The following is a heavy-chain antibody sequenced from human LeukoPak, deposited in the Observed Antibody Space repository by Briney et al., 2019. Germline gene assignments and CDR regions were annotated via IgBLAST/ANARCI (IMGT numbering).Heavy chain of an antibody. Sequence: MPSETLSLTCAVYGGSFSGYYWSWIRQPPGKGLEWIGEINHSGSTNYNPSLKSRVTISVDTSKNQFSLKLSSVTAADTAVYYCARRGRYYYGSGSYFSAFDYWGQGTLVTVSS. CDR2: INHSGST. V-gene: IGHV4-34*01. J-gene: IGHJ4*02. CDR3: ARRGRYYYGSGSYFSAFDY. D-gene: IGHD3-10*01. CDR1: GGSFSGYY.